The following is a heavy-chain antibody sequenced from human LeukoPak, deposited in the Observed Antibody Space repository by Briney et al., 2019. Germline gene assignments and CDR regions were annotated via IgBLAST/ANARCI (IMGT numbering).Heavy chain of an antibody. CDR1: GFTFSDYS. Sequence: GGSLRLSCAASGFTFSDYSTNWVRQAPGRGLEWLSYIGLASGFTSYADSVKGRFTISSDTARNSLYLHLNSLRAEDTAVYFCARDHNWAFDSWGQGTLVTVSS. J-gene: IGHJ4*02. D-gene: IGHD1-20*01. V-gene: IGHV3-21*05. CDR3: ARDHNWAFDS. CDR2: IGLASGFT.